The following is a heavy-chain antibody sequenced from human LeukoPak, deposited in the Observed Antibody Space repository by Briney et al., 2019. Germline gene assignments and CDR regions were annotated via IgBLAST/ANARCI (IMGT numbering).Heavy chain of an antibody. CDR2: IYSGGST. V-gene: IGHV3-66*01. J-gene: IGHJ4*02. Sequence: PGGSLRLSCAASGFTFSNAWMSWVRQAPGKGLEWVSVIYSGGSTYYADSVKGRFTISRDNSKNTLYLQMNSLRAEDTAVYYCARDFTFGGGSFDYWGQGTLVTVSS. CDR3: ARDFTFGGGSFDY. D-gene: IGHD3-16*01. CDR1: GFTFSNAW.